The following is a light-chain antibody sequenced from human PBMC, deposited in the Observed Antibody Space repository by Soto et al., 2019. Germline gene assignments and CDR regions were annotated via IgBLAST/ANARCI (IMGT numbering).Light chain of an antibody. CDR2: EVS. V-gene: IGLV2-8*01. CDR3: SSYADDINFDV. J-gene: IGLJ3*02. Sequence: QSALTQPPSASGSPGQSVTISCAGTSSDIGLYNYVSWYQHHPGKAPKLIIYEVSKRPSGVPDRFSGSKSGNTASLTVSGLQAEDEADYYCSSYADDINFDVFGGGTKVTVL. CDR1: SSDIGLYNY.